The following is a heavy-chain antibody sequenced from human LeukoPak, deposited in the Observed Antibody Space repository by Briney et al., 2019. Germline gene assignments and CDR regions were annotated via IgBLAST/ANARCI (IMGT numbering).Heavy chain of an antibody. V-gene: IGHV4-59*01. J-gene: IGHJ4*02. Sequence: SETLSLTCTVSGGSISSYYWSWIRQPPGKGLEWIGYIYYSGSTNYNPSLKSRVTILVDTSKNQFSLKLSSVTAADTAVYYCARYQNSFDYWGQGTLVTVSS. CDR1: GGSISSYY. CDR3: ARYQNSFDY. CDR2: IYYSGST.